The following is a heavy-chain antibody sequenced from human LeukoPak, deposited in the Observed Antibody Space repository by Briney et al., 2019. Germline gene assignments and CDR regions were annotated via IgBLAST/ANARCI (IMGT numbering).Heavy chain of an antibody. Sequence: SETLSLTCTVSGGSISSYYWSWIRQPPGKGLEWIGYIHYSGSTYYSPSLKSRVTISVDTSNNQFSLRLGSVTAADTAVYYCARKPTNYYGSGSYYYWGQGTLVTVSP. CDR1: GGSISSYY. V-gene: IGHV4-59*01. CDR2: IHYSGST. J-gene: IGHJ4*02. CDR3: ARKPTNYYGSGSYYY. D-gene: IGHD3-10*01.